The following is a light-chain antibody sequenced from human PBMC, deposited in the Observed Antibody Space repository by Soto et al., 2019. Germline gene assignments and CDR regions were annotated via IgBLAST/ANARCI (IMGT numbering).Light chain of an antibody. CDR1: SSDVGAYKY. J-gene: IGLJ3*02. CDR3: TSYVGSNIWV. CDR2: EVS. Sequence: QCALTQTPSASGSPGQSVTISCTGTSSDVGAYKYVSWYQQYPGKAPKLMIYEVSKRPSGVPDRFSGSKSGNTASLTVSGLQAEDEADYYCTSYVGSNIWVFGGGTKLTVL. V-gene: IGLV2-8*01.